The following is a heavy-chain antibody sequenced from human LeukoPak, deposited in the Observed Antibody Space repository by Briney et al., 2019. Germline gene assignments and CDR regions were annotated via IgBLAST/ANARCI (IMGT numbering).Heavy chain of an antibody. D-gene: IGHD3-3*01. CDR2: MYYRGNT. Sequence: PSETLSLTCTVSGGSISTITYYWGWIRQPPGKGLEWVGHMYYRGNTFYNPSLKSRVTISVDTSKNQFPLKLRSVTAADTAVYYCARGGPYDFWSGQNYYYYYMDVWGKGTTVTVSS. V-gene: IGHV4-39*06. CDR3: ARGGPYDFWSGQNYYYYYMDV. J-gene: IGHJ6*03. CDR1: GGSISTITYY.